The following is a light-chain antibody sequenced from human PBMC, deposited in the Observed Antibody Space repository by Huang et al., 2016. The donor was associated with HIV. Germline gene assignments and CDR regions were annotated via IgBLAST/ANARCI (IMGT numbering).Light chain of an antibody. CDR1: QSVSSS. V-gene: IGKV3-15*01. CDR3: QQYNNWPPWT. CDR2: GAS. Sequence: EIVLTQSPATVSVSPGERVTLSCRASQSVSSSLAWYQQKPGQAPRLLIYGASTRATGIPGRLSGSGSGTEFTLTISSLQSEDCAVYFCQQYNNWPPWTFGQGTKVDIK. J-gene: IGKJ1*01.